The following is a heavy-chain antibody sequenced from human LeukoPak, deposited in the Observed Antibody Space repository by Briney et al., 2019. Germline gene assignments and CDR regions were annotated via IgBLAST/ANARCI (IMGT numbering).Heavy chain of an antibody. CDR2: IYSSGST. Sequence: SETLSLTCTVSGVSISRYYWSWIRQPAGKGLEWIGRIYSSGSTTYNPSLKSRVAMSIDTSKNQFSLKLSFVTAADTAVYYCARDSGTTGEVKFDPWGQGTLVTVSS. CDR3: ARDSGTTGEVKFDP. CDR1: GVSISRYY. D-gene: IGHD3-10*01. J-gene: IGHJ5*02. V-gene: IGHV4-4*07.